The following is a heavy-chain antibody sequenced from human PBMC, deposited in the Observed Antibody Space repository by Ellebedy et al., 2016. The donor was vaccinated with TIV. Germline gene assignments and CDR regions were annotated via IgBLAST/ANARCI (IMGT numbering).Heavy chain of an antibody. CDR1: GFSFSRHA. D-gene: IGHD1-26*01. V-gene: IGHV3-21*05. CDR3: ARIIVGATKPDY. J-gene: IGHJ4*02. CDR2: ITNSGSDI. Sequence: GESLKISXTASGFSFSRHAMNWVRQAPGKGLEWVSFITNSGSDIHYADSVKGRFTISRDNAKNTLYLQMNSLRAEDTAVYYCARIIVGATKPDYWGQGTLVTVSS.